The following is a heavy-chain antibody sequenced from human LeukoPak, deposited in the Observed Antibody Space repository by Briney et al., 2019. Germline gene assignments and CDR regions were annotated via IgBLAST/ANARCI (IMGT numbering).Heavy chain of an antibody. CDR3: ARDSTSSGWGYNWFDP. V-gene: IGHV3-21*01. CDR1: GFTFSSYS. D-gene: IGHD6-19*01. CDR2: ISSSSSYI. J-gene: IGHJ5*02. Sequence: GGSLRLSCAASGFTFSSYSMNWVRQAPGKGLEWVSSISSSSSYIYYADSVKGRFTISRDNAKNSLYLQMNSLRAEDTAVYYCARDSTSSGWGYNWFDPWGQGTLVTVSS.